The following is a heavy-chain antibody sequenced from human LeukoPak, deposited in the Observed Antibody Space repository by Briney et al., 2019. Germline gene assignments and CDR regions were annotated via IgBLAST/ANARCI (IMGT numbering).Heavy chain of an antibody. CDR3: ARGSDYGDY. V-gene: IGHV3-30-3*01. CDR2: ISYDGSNK. CDR1: GFTFSSYA. J-gene: IGHJ4*02. Sequence: PGGSLRLSCAASGFTFSSYAMHWVRQAPGKGLEWVAVISYDGSNKYYADFVKGRFTISGDNSKNTLYLQMNSLRAEDTAVYYCARGSDYGDYWGQGTLVTVSS. D-gene: IGHD1-26*01.